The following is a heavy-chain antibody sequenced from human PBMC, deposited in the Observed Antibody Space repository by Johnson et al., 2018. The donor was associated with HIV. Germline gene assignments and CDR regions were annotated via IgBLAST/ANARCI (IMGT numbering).Heavy chain of an antibody. Sequence: VQLVESGGGLVQPGGSLRVSCAASGFTFSSYWMSWVRQAPGKGLEWVANIKQAGSEKYYVDSVKGRFPISSDNAKNSLYLKMNSLRAEDTAVYYCARKKATVFSTTSTNYAFDIWGQGTMVTVSS. D-gene: IGHD1-1*01. CDR3: ARKKATVFSTTSTNYAFDI. CDR2: IKQAGSEK. V-gene: IGHV3-7*01. J-gene: IGHJ3*02. CDR1: GFTFSSYW.